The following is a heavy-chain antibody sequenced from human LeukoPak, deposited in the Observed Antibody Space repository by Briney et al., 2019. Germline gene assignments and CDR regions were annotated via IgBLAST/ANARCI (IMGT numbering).Heavy chain of an antibody. V-gene: IGHV1-69*13. CDR3: ARVPPYNWNHRHYMDV. CDR1: GGTFSSYA. CDR2: IIPIFGTA. D-gene: IGHD1-14*01. Sequence: GPSVKVSCKASGGTFSSYAISWVRQAPGQGLEWMGGIIPIFGTANYAQKFQGRVTITADESTSTAYMELSSLRSEDTAVYYCARVPPYNWNHRHYMDVWGKGTTVTVSS. J-gene: IGHJ6*03.